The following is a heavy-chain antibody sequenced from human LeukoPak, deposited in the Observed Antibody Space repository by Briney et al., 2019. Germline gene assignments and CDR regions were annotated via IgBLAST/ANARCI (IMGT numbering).Heavy chain of an antibody. CDR2: IYYSGST. Sequence: SETLSLTCTVSGDSISSGSYYWGWIRQPPGRGLEWIGSIYYSGSTYYNPSLKSRVTIFIDTSKNQFSLRLSSVTAADTAVYYCARTTTVPKIYYSDYWGQGTLVTVSS. V-gene: IGHV4-39*01. CDR1: GDSISSGSYY. J-gene: IGHJ4*02. CDR3: ARTTTVPKIYYSDY. D-gene: IGHD4-17*01.